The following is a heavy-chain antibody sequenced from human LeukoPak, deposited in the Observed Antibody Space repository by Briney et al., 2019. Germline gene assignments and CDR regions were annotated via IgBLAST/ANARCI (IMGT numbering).Heavy chain of an antibody. CDR3: ARESRSYYDSSGSYSYYFDY. CDR1: GFSFSNFA. Sequence: GGSLRLSCAASGFSFSNFAMHWVRQAPGKGLEYVSTISENGDGTYYANSVKGRFTISRDNSKNRLYLQMGSLTAEVMAVYYCARESRSYYDSSGSYSYYFDYWGQGTLVTVSS. D-gene: IGHD3-22*01. J-gene: IGHJ4*02. CDR2: ISENGDGT. V-gene: IGHV3-64*01.